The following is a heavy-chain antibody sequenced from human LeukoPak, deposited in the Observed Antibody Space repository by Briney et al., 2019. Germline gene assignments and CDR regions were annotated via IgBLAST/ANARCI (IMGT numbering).Heavy chain of an antibody. V-gene: IGHV5-10-1*01. J-gene: IGHJ6*02. CDR1: GYSFTNYW. CDR3: ARPGGYYYGAGSYYNGGMDV. D-gene: IGHD3-10*01. CDR2: IDPSDSFT. Sequence: GESLKISCKGSGYSFTNYWITWVRQMPGKGLEWMGRIDPSDSFTNYSPSFQGHVTISADKSITTAYLQWSSLKASDSAIYYCARPGGYYYGAGSYYNGGMDVWGQGTTVTVSS.